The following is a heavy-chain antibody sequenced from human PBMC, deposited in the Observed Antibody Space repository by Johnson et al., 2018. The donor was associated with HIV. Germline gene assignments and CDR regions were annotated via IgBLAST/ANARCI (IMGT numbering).Heavy chain of an antibody. CDR2: ISGSGGST. D-gene: IGHD3-3*01. Sequence: VQLVESGGGVVRPGESLRLSCRASGFTFSSYAISWVRQAPGKGLEWVSAISGSGGSTYYADSVKGRFTISRDNSKNTLYLQMNSLRAEDTAVYYCAMEYYNFWHAFDIWGQGTMVTVSS. CDR3: AMEYYNFWHAFDI. CDR1: GFTFSSYA. J-gene: IGHJ3*02. V-gene: IGHV3-23*04.